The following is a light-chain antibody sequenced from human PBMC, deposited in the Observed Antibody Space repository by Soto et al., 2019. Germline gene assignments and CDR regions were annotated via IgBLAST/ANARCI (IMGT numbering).Light chain of an antibody. J-gene: IGKJ1*01. Sequence: DIVMSQSPDSLAVSLGERATINCKSSQSVLFSSNNKNYLAWYQQKPGQPPKLLIYWASTRESGVPDRFSGSGSGKDFTLTISSLQSEDVAIYYCHQYYITPRTFGQGTKVEIK. CDR3: HQYYITPRT. CDR2: WAS. CDR1: QSVLFSSNNKNY. V-gene: IGKV4-1*01.